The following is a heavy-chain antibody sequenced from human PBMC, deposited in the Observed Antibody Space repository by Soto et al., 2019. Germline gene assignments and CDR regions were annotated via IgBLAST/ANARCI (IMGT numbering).Heavy chain of an antibody. CDR3: ASRLPRIAAATNRPRYYYYGMDV. Sequence: QVQLVQSGAEVKKPGSSVKVSCKASGGTFSSYAISWVRQAPGQGLAWMGGIIPIFGTANYAQKFQGRVTITADKSTSTAYMELSSLRSEDTAVYYCASRLPRIAAATNRPRYYYYGMDVWGQGTTVTVSS. CDR1: GGTFSSYA. CDR2: IIPIFGTA. J-gene: IGHJ6*02. D-gene: IGHD6-13*01. V-gene: IGHV1-69*06.